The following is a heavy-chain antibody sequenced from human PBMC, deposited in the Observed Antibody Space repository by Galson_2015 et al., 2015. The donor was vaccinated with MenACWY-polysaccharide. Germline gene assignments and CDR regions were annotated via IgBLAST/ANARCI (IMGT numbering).Heavy chain of an antibody. Sequence: SLRLSCAASGFTFSSYAMSWVRQAPGKRLEWVSGVSASGGSTVYTDSAKGRFTMSRDNSKRSLYLQMNSLRAEDTAVYYCAKDTGPGEYAYSWGTFATWGRGTMVTVSS. J-gene: IGHJ3*02. V-gene: IGHV3-23*01. CDR3: AKDTGPGEYAYSWGTFAT. CDR2: VSASGGST. CDR1: GFTFSSYA. D-gene: IGHD3-10*01.